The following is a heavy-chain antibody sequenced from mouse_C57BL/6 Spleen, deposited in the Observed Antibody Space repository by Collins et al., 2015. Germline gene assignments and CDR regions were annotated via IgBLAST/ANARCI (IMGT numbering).Heavy chain of an antibody. CDR2: IYWDDDK. J-gene: IGHJ3*01. V-gene: IGHV8-12*01. CDR1: GFSLSTSGMG. CDR3: ARREAYGYDWFAY. D-gene: IGHD2-2*01. Sequence: QVTLKESWPWDIAASQTLSLTCSFSGFSLSTSGMGVSWIRQPSGKGLEWLAHIYWDDDKRYNPSLKSRLTISKDTSRNQVFLKITSVDTADTATYYCARREAYGYDWFAYWGQGTLVTVSA.